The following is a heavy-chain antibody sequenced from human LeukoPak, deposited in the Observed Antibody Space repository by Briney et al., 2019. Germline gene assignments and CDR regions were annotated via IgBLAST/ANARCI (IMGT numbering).Heavy chain of an antibody. Sequence: PSETLSLTCTASGGSISSGGYYWSWIRQPPGKGLEWIGYIYYSGSTNYNPSLKSRVIISVDTSKNQFSLKLSSVAAADTAVYYCARDYGDYFDYWGQGTLVTVSS. CDR1: GGSISSGGYY. V-gene: IGHV4-61*08. CDR3: ARDYGDYFDY. J-gene: IGHJ4*02. D-gene: IGHD4-17*01. CDR2: IYYSGST.